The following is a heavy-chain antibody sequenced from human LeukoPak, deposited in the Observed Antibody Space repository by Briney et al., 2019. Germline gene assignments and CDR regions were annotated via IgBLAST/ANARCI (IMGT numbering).Heavy chain of an antibody. CDR2: IYYSGST. Sequence: SETLSLTCTVSGGSISSSSYYWGWIRQPPGKGLEWIGSIYYSGSTYYNPSLKSRVTISVDTSKNQFSLKLSSVTAADTAVYYCARARSNFDAFDIWGRGTMVTVSS. D-gene: IGHD4-11*01. CDR1: GGSISSSSYY. CDR3: ARARSNFDAFDI. V-gene: IGHV4-39*07. J-gene: IGHJ3*02.